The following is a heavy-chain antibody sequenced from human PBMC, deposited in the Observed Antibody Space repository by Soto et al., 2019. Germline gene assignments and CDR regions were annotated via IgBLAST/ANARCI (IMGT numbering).Heavy chain of an antibody. D-gene: IGHD3-10*01. Sequence: ASVKVSCKASGYTFTSYYMHWVRQAPGQGLEWMGIINPSGGSTSYAQKFQGRVTMTRDTSTSTVYMELSSLRSEDTAVYYCARGSPLWFGELLRVDFDYWGQGTLVTVSS. J-gene: IGHJ4*02. CDR1: GYTFTSYY. CDR3: ARGSPLWFGELLRVDFDY. V-gene: IGHV1-46*03. CDR2: INPSGGST.